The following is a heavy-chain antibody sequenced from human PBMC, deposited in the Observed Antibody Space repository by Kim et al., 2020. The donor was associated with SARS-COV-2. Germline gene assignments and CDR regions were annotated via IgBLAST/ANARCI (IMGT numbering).Heavy chain of an antibody. CDR1: GFTFGSNA. J-gene: IGHJ4*02. CDR2: INGGGTTS. D-gene: IGHD3-10*01. V-gene: IGHV3-23*01. Sequence: GGSLGLSCAASGFTFGSNAMTWVRQAPGKGLEWVSCINGGGTTSYYADSVKGRFTISRDNSKNTLYLQLNSLRAEDTAIYYCAKDRSSSGTYYTSDYWGQGTLVIVSS. CDR3: AKDRSSSGTYYTSDY.